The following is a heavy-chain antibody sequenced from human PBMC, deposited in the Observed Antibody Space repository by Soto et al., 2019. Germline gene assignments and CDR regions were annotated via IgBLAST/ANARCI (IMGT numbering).Heavy chain of an antibody. CDR3: AKVEDPYPESGELYYYMDV. CDR2: ISGSGGST. Sequence: GGSLRLSCAASGFTFSSYAMSWVRQAPGKGLEWVSAISGSGGSTYYADSVKGRFTISRDNSKNTLYLQMNSLRAEDTAIYYCAKVEDPYPESGELYYYMDVWGKGTTVTVSS. V-gene: IGHV3-23*01. J-gene: IGHJ6*03. CDR1: GFTFSSYA. D-gene: IGHD4-17*01.